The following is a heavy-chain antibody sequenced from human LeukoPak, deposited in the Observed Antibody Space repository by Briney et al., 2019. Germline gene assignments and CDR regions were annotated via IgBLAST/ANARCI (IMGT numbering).Heavy chain of an antibody. CDR1: GYTFTGYF. J-gene: IGHJ4*02. CDR2: INPNNYDT. D-gene: IGHD3-22*01. CDR3: ARDERYDSSGYPFDY. Sequence: ASVKVSCKASGYTFTGYFIHWVRQAPGQGLEWMGWINPNNYDTNYAQKFQGRVTMTRDTSITTAYMELSRLRSDNTAVYYCARDERYDSSGYPFDYWGQGTLVTVSS. V-gene: IGHV1-2*02.